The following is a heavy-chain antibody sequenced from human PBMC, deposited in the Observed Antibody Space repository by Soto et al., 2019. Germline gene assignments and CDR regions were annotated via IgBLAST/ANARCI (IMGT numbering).Heavy chain of an antibody. D-gene: IGHD2-15*01. V-gene: IGHV3-30*18. CDR1: GFTFSSYG. CDR2: ISYDGSNK. J-gene: IGHJ4*02. CDR3: AKDRLRYCSGGSRSRTFDY. Sequence: QVQLVESGGGVVQPGRSLRLSCAASGFTFSSYGMHWVRQAPGKGLEWVAVISYDGSNKYYADSVKGRFTISRDNSKNTLYLQMNSLRAEDTAVYYCAKDRLRYCSGGSRSRTFDYWGQGTLVTVSS.